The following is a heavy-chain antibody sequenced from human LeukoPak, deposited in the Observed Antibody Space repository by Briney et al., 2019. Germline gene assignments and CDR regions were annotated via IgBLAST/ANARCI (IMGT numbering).Heavy chain of an antibody. CDR3: ARDEYTCALRLDY. J-gene: IGHJ4*02. Sequence: ASVKVSCKASGYSFTSHGISWVRQAPGQGLEWMGWISAYNGYTSYAQKPQGKVTMTTDTSTSTAYMELRSLRSDDTALYYCARDEYTCALRLDYWGQGTLVTVSS. CDR2: ISAYNGYT. CDR1: GYSFTSHG. V-gene: IGHV1-18*01. D-gene: IGHD2/OR15-2a*01.